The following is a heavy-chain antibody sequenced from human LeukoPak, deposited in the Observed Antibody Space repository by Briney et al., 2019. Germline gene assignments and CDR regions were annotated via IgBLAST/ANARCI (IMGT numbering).Heavy chain of an antibody. CDR3: AREYSSSSYVEL. CDR1: GGSISSYY. D-gene: IGHD6-6*01. J-gene: IGHJ4*02. V-gene: IGHV4-59*01. CDR2: IYYSGST. Sequence: SETLSLTCTVSGGSISSYYWSWIRQPPGKGLEWIGYIYYSGSTNYNPSLKSRATISVDTPKNQFSLNLSSVTAADTAVYYCAREYSSSSYVELWGQGTLVTVSS.